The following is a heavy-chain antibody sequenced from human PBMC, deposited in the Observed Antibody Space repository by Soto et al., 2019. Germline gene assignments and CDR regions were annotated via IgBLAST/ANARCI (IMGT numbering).Heavy chain of an antibody. CDR1: GFTFSTYW. CDR3: ARGLGSTWELNDY. V-gene: IGHV3-74*01. D-gene: IGHD6-13*01. CDR2: INSDGSSI. Sequence: EVQLVESGGGLVQPGGALRLSCAASGFTFSTYWLNWVRQGPGKGMVWLSRINSDGSSINYADSVNGRFTISRDNAKNTLYLQMNSLRAEDTAVYFCARGLGSTWELNDYLGQGTLVTVSS. J-gene: IGHJ4*02.